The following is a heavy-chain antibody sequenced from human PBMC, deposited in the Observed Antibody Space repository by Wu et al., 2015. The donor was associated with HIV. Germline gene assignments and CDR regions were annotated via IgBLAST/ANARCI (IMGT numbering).Heavy chain of an antibody. D-gene: IGHD3-3*02. Sequence: QVQLVQSGSEVKKSGASVNVSCKASGYTITDYYLHWVRQARGQGLQWMGWINPKNGDTNYAQTFKGRITMTRDTSINTAYMVLTSLKSNDTALYFCARDWQFHVIFDDYYIDVWVEGTDGHRLL. V-gene: IGHV1-2*02. CDR1: GYTITDYY. CDR3: ARDWQFHVIFDDYYIDV. J-gene: IGHJ6*03. CDR2: INPKNGDT.